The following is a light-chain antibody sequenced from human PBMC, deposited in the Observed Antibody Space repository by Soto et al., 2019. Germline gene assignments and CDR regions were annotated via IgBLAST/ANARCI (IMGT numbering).Light chain of an antibody. CDR1: SSDVGGYNY. CDR2: DVS. Sequence: QSVLTQPASVSGSPGQSITISCTGSSSDVGGYNYVSWYQQHPGKAPKLMIYDVSKRPSGVSNRFSGSKSGNTASLTISGLQAEDEADYYCNSYTSTSTLVVFGGGTQLTVL. V-gene: IGLV2-14*01. CDR3: NSYTSTSTLVV. J-gene: IGLJ2*01.